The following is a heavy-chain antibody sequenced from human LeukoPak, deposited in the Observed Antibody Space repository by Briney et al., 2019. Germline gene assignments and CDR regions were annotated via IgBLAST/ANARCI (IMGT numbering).Heavy chain of an antibody. CDR1: GGTFSSYA. D-gene: IGHD3-22*01. Sequence: ASVKVSSKASGGTFSSYAISWVRQAPGQGLEWMGRIMPIFGIANYAQKFQGRVTITADKSTSTAYMELSSLRSEDTAAYYCARHDSSGYYGYYFDYWGQGTLVTVSS. CDR3: ARHDSSGYYGYYFDY. J-gene: IGHJ4*02. V-gene: IGHV1-69*04. CDR2: IMPIFGIA.